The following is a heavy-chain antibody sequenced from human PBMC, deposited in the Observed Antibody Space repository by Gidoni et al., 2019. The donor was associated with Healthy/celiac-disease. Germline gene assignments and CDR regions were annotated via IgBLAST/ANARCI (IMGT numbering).Heavy chain of an antibody. D-gene: IGHD3-3*01. CDR1: GFTFSGSA. Sequence: EVQLVESGGGLVQPGGSLKLSCAASGFTFSGSAMPWVRQASGKGLEWVGRIRSKANSYATAYAASVKGRFTISRDDSKNTAYLQMNSLKTEDTAVYYCTSNALSGYTYYYYYYGMDVWGQGTTVTVSS. CDR3: TSNALSGYTYYYYYYGMDV. CDR2: IRSKANSYAT. J-gene: IGHJ6*02. V-gene: IGHV3-73*02.